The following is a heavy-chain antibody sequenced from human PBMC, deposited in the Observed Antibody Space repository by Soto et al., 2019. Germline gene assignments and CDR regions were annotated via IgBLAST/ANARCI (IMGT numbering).Heavy chain of an antibody. CDR1: GGSIRSGYYY. CDR3: ASRGYSYGFSLGMDV. V-gene: IGHV4-30-4*01. D-gene: IGHD5-18*01. CDR2: IYYSGST. J-gene: IGHJ6*02. Sequence: PSETLSLTCTVSGGSIRSGYYYWSWIRQPPGKGLEWIGYIYYSGSTYYNPSLKSRVTISVDTSKNQFSLKLSSVTAADTAVYYCASRGYSYGFSLGMDVWGQGTTVTVSS.